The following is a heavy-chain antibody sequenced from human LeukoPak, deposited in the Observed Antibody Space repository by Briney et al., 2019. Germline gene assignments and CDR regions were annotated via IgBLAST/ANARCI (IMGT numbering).Heavy chain of an antibody. CDR2: IYPGDSET. CDR1: GYSFTSYW. V-gene: IGHV5-51*01. D-gene: IGHD4-11*01. CDR3: ARQGFYSNYEMEGLDY. J-gene: IGHJ4*02. Sequence: GESLKISCKGSGYSFTSYWIGWVRQMPGKGLEWMGIIYPGDSETRYSPSFQGQVTISADKSISTAYLQWSSLKASDTAMYYCARQGFYSNYEMEGLDYWGQGTLVTVSS.